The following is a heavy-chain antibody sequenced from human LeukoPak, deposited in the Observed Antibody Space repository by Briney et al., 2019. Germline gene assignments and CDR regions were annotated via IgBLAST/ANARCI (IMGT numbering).Heavy chain of an antibody. Sequence: SETLSLTCTVSGDSISSYYWSWIRQPPGKGLEWIGEINHSGSTNYNPSLKSRVTISVDTSKNQFSLKLSSVTAADTAVYYCARAAYSGSYYVDYWGQGTLVTVSS. CDR1: GDSISSYY. CDR2: INHSGST. D-gene: IGHD1-26*01. J-gene: IGHJ4*02. CDR3: ARAAYSGSYYVDY. V-gene: IGHV4-34*01.